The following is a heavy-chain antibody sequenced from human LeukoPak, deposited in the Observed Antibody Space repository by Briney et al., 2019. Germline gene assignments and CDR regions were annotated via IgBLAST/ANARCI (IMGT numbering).Heavy chain of an antibody. Sequence: GGSLRLSCAVSGYTFSDRYIDWFRQAPGKGLEWVGQTRNKANNYATQYAASVKGRFTISRDDSRNSVYLQMYSLRAEDTAVYFCAREDGYCSGGNCYSYFDSWGQGTLVTVSS. CDR3: AREDGYCSGGNCYSYFDS. J-gene: IGHJ4*02. D-gene: IGHD2-15*01. V-gene: IGHV3-72*01. CDR1: GYTFSDRY. CDR2: TRNKANNYAT.